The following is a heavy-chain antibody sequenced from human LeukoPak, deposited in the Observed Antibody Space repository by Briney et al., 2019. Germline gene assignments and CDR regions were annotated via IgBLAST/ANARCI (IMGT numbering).Heavy chain of an antibody. CDR2: VSGSGVAT. D-gene: IGHD2-15*01. CDR1: GITFGTYA. CDR3: ARFLVVANPFDY. V-gene: IGHV3-23*01. J-gene: IGHJ4*02. Sequence: GGSLRLSCAASGITFGTYAMNWVRQAPGKGLEWASTVSGSGVATYFADSVKGRFTISRDNSKNTVFLEMNNLRAEDTAVYYCARFLVVANPFDYWGQGTLVTVTS.